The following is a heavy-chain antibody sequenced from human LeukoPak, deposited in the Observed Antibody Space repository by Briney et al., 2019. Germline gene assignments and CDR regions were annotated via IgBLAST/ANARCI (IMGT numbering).Heavy chain of an antibody. CDR3: AELGITMIGGV. D-gene: IGHD3-10*02. J-gene: IGHJ6*04. Sequence: AGGSLRLSCAASGFTFSSYGMSRVRQAPGKGLEWVSYISSSGSTIYYADSVKGRFTISRGNAKNSLYLQMNSLRAEDTAVYYCAELGITMIGGVWGKGTTVTISS. CDR1: GFTFSSYG. V-gene: IGHV3-48*04. CDR2: ISSSGSTI.